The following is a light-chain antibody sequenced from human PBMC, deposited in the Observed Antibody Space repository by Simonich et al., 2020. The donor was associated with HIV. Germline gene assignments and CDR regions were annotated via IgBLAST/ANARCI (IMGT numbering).Light chain of an antibody. CDR2: SVS. J-gene: IGLJ3*02. Sequence: QSALTQPASVSGSPGQSITISCTGTSSDFGGYNYVSWYQQHQGKAPKLRIYSVSNRPSGVSNRVSGSKSGNTASLTISGLQAEDEADYYCSSYTSSSTLVFGGGTKLTVL. CDR1: SSDFGGYNY. CDR3: SSYTSSSTLV. V-gene: IGLV2-14*03.